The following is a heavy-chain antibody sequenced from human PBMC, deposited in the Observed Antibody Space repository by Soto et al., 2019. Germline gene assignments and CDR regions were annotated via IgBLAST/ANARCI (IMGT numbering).Heavy chain of an antibody. CDR1: GFTFSSYW. J-gene: IGHJ4*02. D-gene: IGHD1-26*01. CDR2: INQDGSEK. Sequence: PGGSLRLSCAASGFTFSSYWMSWVRKAPGKGLEWVARINQDGSEKYYVDSVKGRFTISRDNAKNSLYLQMNSLRAEDTAVYYCARDYPGGSYYDYWGQGTLVTVSS. CDR3: ARDYPGGSYYDY. V-gene: IGHV3-7*03.